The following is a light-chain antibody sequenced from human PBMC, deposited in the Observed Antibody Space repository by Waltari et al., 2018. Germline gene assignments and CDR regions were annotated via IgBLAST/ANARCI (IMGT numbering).Light chain of an antibody. CDR2: YKSDSDK. Sequence: PMLTQPASLSASPGTSASLTCTFSGGINVAGYHIFWYQQKPGSPPRFLLRYKSDSDKGQGSGVPSRFSGSKDASANTGILRISGLQSEDEADYYCAIGHSSGLFGGGTRLTVL. CDR1: GGINVAGYH. V-gene: IGLV5-45*01. J-gene: IGLJ2*01. CDR3: AIGHSSGL.